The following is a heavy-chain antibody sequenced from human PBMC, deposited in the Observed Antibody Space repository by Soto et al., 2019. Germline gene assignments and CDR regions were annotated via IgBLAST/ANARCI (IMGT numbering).Heavy chain of an antibody. V-gene: IGHV4-59*01. D-gene: IGHD6-19*01. CDR2: IYYSGST. J-gene: IGHJ5*02. CDR1: GGSISSYY. CDR3: ARRYSSGWSGWFDP. Sequence: SETLSLTCTVSGGSISSYYWSWIRQPPGKGLEWVGYIYYSGSTNYNPSLKSRVTISVDTSKNQFSLNLSSVTAADTAVYYCARRYSSGWSGWFDPWGQGTLVTVSS.